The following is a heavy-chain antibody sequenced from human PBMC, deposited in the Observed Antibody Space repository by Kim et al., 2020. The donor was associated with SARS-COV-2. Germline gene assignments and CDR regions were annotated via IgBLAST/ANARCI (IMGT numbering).Heavy chain of an antibody. D-gene: IGHD4-17*01. CDR2: INHSGST. J-gene: IGHJ6*01. CDR3: ARDPRYGDYDPYYYYYYG. V-gene: IGHV4-34*01. Sequence: SETLSLTCAVYGGSFSGYYWSWIRQPPGKGLEWIGEINHSGSTNYNPSLKSRVTISVDTSKNQFSLKLSSVTAADTAVYYCARDPRYGDYDPYYYYYYG. CDR1: GGSFSGYY.